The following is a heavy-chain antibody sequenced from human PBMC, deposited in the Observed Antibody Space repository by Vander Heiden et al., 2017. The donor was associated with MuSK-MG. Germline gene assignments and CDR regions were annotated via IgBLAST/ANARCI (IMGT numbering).Heavy chain of an antibody. CDR2: ISDDGTIT. CDR1: GFTFGDYW. Sequence: EVHLVESGGGLVQPGGSLRLSCAVSGFTFGDYWMHWVRQVPGKGLVWVSLISDDGTITSYADSVKGRFTISRDNAKNTLFLQMNSLRVEDTAEFYCARAWNRNDGRSLGYWGQGALVTVSS. CDR3: ARAWNRNDGRSLGY. D-gene: IGHD1-1*01. J-gene: IGHJ4*02. V-gene: IGHV3-74*01.